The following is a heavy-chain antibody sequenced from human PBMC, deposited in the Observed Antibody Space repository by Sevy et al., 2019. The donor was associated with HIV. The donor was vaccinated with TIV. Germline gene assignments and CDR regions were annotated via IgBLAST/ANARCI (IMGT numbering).Heavy chain of an antibody. CDR1: GFIFSTYG. J-gene: IGHJ4*02. CDR3: VSGASIAAAGNFAY. CDR2: IWYDGSSQ. Sequence: GSLRLSCAASGFIFSTYGMHWVRQAPGKGLEWVALIWYDGSSQYYADSVQGRFTISRDNSKNTLDLQMNSLRAEDTAVYYCVSGASIAAAGNFAYWGQGPLVTVSS. V-gene: IGHV3-33*08. D-gene: IGHD6-13*01.